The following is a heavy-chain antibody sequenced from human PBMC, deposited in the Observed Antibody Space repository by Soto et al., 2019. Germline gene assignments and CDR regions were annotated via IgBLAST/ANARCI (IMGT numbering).Heavy chain of an antibody. CDR1: GGSISSGDYY. J-gene: IGHJ5*02. Sequence: QVQLQESGPGLVKPSQTLSLTCTVSGGSISSGDYYWSWIRQPPGKGLEWIGYIYYSGSTYYNPSLKSRVTISVDTSKNQFSLKLSSVTAADTAVYYCVREGVTMVRGDSNWFDPWGQGTLVTVSS. CDR2: IYYSGST. D-gene: IGHD3-10*01. CDR3: VREGVTMVRGDSNWFDP. V-gene: IGHV4-30-4*01.